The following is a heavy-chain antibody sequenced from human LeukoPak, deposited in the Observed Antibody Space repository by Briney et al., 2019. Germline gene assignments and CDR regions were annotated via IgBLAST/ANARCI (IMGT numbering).Heavy chain of an antibody. CDR3: ARVVDAYNFLIFDY. D-gene: IGHD5-24*01. Sequence: PGGSLRLSCAASEFTFSFYWMTWVRQAPGKRLEWVANINQDGSEKYYVDSVKGRFTISRDNAKNSWYLQMNSLRAEDTAVYYCARVVDAYNFLIFDYWGQGTLVTVSS. V-gene: IGHV3-7*05. CDR2: INQDGSEK. CDR1: EFTFSFYW. J-gene: IGHJ4*02.